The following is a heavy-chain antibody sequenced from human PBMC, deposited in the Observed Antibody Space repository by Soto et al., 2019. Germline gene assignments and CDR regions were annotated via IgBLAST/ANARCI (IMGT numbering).Heavy chain of an antibody. CDR2: ISGSGGST. V-gene: IGHV3-23*01. Sequence: GGSLRLSCAASGFTFSRYAMSWVRQAPGKGLEWVSAISGSGGSTYYADSVRGRFTISRDNSKNTLYLQMNSLRAEDTAVYYCEADSNYRCYGLDCWGQGTTVTVSS. CDR3: EADSNYRCYGLDC. J-gene: IGHJ6*02. D-gene: IGHD4-4*01. CDR1: GFTFSRYA.